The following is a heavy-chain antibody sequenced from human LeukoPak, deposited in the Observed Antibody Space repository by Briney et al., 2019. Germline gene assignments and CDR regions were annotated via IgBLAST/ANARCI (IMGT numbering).Heavy chain of an antibody. D-gene: IGHD3-10*01. CDR2: IIPIFGTA. J-gene: IGHJ3*02. Sequence: GASVKVSCKASGGTFSCYAISWVRQAPGQGLEWMGGIIPIFGTANYAQKFQGRVTITADKSTSTAYMELSSLRSEDTAVYYCAKSNGYGLVDIWGQGTMVTVSS. CDR3: AKSNGYGLVDI. CDR1: GGTFSCYA. V-gene: IGHV1-69*06.